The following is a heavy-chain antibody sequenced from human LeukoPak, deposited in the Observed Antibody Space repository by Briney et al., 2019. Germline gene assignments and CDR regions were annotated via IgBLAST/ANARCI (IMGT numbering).Heavy chain of an antibody. D-gene: IGHD3-22*01. V-gene: IGHV3-30-3*01. CDR2: ISYAGTNK. J-gene: IGHJ4*02. Sequence: GGSLRLSCVVSGFTLTNYALHWVRQAPGKGLEWVAVISYAGTNKYYADSVKGRFTISRDISKNTVYLHMDSLRDEDTAVYFCARGGYYYDTTGSPGDYWGQGTLVTVSS. CDR1: GFTLTNYA. CDR3: ARGGYYYDTTGSPGDY.